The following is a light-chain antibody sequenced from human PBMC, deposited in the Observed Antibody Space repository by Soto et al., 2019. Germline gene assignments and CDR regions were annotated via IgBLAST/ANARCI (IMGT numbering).Light chain of an antibody. Sequence: QSVLTQPASVSGSPGQSITISCTGNSSDIGGYNYVSWYQHLPGKAPKLMIYDVSNRPSGVSDRFSGSKSGNTASLTISGLQVEDEDYYDCRSYTHTCTPVCASGIKVTVL. CDR2: DVS. CDR3: RSYTHTCTPV. J-gene: IGLJ1*01. CDR1: SSDIGGYNY. V-gene: IGLV2-14*03.